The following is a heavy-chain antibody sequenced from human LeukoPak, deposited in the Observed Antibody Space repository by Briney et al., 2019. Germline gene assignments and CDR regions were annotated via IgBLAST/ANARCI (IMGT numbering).Heavy chain of an antibody. CDR1: GFTFSSYA. CDR2: ISYDAAVK. J-gene: IGHJ4*02. Sequence: GGSLRLSCAASGFTFSSYAMSWVRQAPGKGLQWVAFISYDAAVKYYADSVRGRFTVSRDNSKNTLSLQMNSLRPEDTAVYYCARDFSTWYSIDYWGRGTLVIVSS. V-gene: IGHV3-30-3*01. CDR3: ARDFSTWYSIDY. D-gene: IGHD2-15*01.